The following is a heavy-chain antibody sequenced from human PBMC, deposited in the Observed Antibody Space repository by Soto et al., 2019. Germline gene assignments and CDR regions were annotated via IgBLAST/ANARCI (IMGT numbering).Heavy chain of an antibody. J-gene: IGHJ6*02. CDR3: ARQGSGWHGPFAYYYYGMDV. CDR1: GYSFTSYW. Sequence: GESLRISCKGSGYSFTSYWIGWVRQMPGKGLEWMGIIYPGDSDTRYSPSFQGQATISADKSISTAYLQWSSLKASDTAMYYCARQGSGWHGPFAYYYYGMDVWGQGTTVTVSS. D-gene: IGHD6-19*01. V-gene: IGHV5-51*01. CDR2: IYPGDSDT.